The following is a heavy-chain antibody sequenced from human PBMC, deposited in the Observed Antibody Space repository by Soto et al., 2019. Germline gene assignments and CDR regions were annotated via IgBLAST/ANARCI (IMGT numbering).Heavy chain of an antibody. D-gene: IGHD2-15*01. Sequence: EVQLVESGGDLVQPGGSLRLSCAASGFTVSSHYMNWVRQAPGKGLEWVSLIQSGGSTFYADSVKVRFTISRDNSKNTLFLQMNSLRVEDTAMYYCSRDDVYCSGGSCYGVPMAVWGRGTTVTVSS. CDR3: SRDDVYCSGGSCYGVPMAV. CDR1: GFTVSSHY. V-gene: IGHV3-66*01. J-gene: IGHJ6*03. CDR2: IQSGGST.